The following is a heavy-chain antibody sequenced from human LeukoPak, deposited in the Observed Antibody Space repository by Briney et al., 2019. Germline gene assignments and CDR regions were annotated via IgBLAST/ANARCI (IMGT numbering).Heavy chain of an antibody. D-gene: IGHD3-10*01. CDR1: GFTFSDYY. CDR2: ISGGGSAI. Sequence: KPGGSLRLSCVAPGFTFSDYYMSWIRQAPGKGLEWLSYISGGGSAIHYTDSVKGRFTISRDNAKNSLYLQIDSLRAEDTALYYCARFEISMVRGFMVKGAINDYWGQGTLVTVSS. CDR3: ARFEISMVRGFMVKGAINDY. V-gene: IGHV3-11*01. J-gene: IGHJ4*02.